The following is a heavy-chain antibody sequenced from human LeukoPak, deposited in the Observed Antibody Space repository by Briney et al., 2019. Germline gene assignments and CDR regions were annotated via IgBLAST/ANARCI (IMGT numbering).Heavy chain of an antibody. Sequence: GRSLRLSCAASGFTFSSYGMHWVRQAPGKGLEWVAVIWYDGSNKYYADSVKGRFTISRDNSKNTLYLQMNSLRAEDTAAYYCAREIAAAGFDAFDIWGQGTMVTVSS. J-gene: IGHJ3*02. D-gene: IGHD6-13*01. CDR1: GFTFSSYG. V-gene: IGHV3-33*01. CDR2: IWYDGSNK. CDR3: AREIAAAGFDAFDI.